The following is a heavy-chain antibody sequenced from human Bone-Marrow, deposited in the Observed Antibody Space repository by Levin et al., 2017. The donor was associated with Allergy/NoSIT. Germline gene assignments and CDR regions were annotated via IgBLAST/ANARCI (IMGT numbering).Heavy chain of an antibody. V-gene: IGHV3-23*01. CDR1: GFTFSSYA. CDR3: AKLTVMLVVPAAFDQ. D-gene: IGHD2-2*01. CDR2: ITGGGHDT. J-gene: IGHJ5*02. Sequence: PGGSLRLSCAASGFTFSSYAMTWVRQTPGRGLEWVAGITGGGHDTDYADSVKGRFTISRDNSKNTLYLQMNSLRTEDTAIYYCAKLTVMLVVPAAFDQWGQGTLVTVSS.